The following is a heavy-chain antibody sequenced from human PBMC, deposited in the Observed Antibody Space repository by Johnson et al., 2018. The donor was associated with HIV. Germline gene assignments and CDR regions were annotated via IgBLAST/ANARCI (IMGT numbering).Heavy chain of an antibody. CDR3: ARTLWVGKESAFDI. V-gene: IGHV3-30*02. CDR2: IRYDGSNK. J-gene: IGHJ3*02. CDR1: GFTFSSYG. D-gene: IGHD3-16*01. Sequence: QVQLVESGGGVVQPGGSLRLSCAASGFTFSSYGMHWVRQAPGKGLEWVAFIRYDGSNKYYADSVKGRFTISRDNSKNTLYLQMNSLRAEDTAVYYCARTLWVGKESAFDIWGQGTMVTVSS.